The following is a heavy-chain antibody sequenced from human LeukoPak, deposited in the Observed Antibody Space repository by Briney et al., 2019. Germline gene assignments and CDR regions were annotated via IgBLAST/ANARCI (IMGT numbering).Heavy chain of an antibody. D-gene: IGHD5-12*01. CDR2: IYPGDSDT. V-gene: IGHV5-51*01. J-gene: IGHJ4*02. Sequence: GGSLKISFEGSGYEFTSYWIAWVRQMPGKGLEWMGIIYPGDSDTRYSPSFQGQVTISADKSISTAYLQWSSLKASDTAMYYCARPDNSGYGGYYFDYWGQGTLVTVSS. CDR1: GYEFTSYW. CDR3: ARPDNSGYGGYYFDY.